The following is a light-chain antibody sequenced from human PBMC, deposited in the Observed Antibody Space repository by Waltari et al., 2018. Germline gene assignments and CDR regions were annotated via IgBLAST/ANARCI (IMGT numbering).Light chain of an antibody. V-gene: IGLV2-14*01. CDR1: SSDVGGYNY. J-gene: IGLJ2*01. Sequence: QSALTQPAPVPGPPGQSIPISCTATSSDVGGYNYVSWYQQHPGKAPTLMIYEVSNRPAGVAHRFSASTSANAAPLTISGHHAEDEADYYRSSYTSSSTGVFGGGTKLTVL. CDR2: EVS. CDR3: SSYTSSSTGV.